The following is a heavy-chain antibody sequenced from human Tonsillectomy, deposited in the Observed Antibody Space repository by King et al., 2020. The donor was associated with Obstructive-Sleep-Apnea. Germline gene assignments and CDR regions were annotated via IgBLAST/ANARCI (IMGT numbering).Heavy chain of an antibody. CDR3: AKSRAPPPYHEDNSGVGVYFDL. J-gene: IGHJ4*02. D-gene: IGHD3-22*01. V-gene: IGHV3-9*01. CDR2: ISWNSDNI. Sequence: VQLVESGGGLVLPGRSLRLSCAATGFSFDDYGMHWVRQPPGKGLEWVSSISWNSDNIAYADSVKGRFTISRDNAKNSLYLHMSSLRSEDTAIYYCAKSRAPPPYHEDNSGVGVYFDLWGQGTQVTVSS. CDR1: GFSFDDYG.